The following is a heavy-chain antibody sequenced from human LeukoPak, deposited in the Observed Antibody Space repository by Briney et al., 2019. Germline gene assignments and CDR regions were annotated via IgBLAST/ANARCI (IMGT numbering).Heavy chain of an antibody. CDR2: IWYDGSNK. D-gene: IGHD6-19*01. V-gene: IGHV3-33*01. CDR3: ARMSDSSGWGFDY. CDR1: GFTFSSYG. J-gene: IGHJ4*02. Sequence: GGSLRLSCAASGFTFSSYGMHWVRQAPGKGLEWVAVIWYDGSNKYYADSVKGRFTISRDNSKNTLYLQMDSLRAEDTAVYYCARMSDSSGWGFDYWGQGTLVTVSS.